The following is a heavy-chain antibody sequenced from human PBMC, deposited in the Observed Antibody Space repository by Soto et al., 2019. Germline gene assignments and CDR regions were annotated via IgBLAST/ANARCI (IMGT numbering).Heavy chain of an antibody. CDR3: AREGGLAYCGGDCLYNWFDP. CDR1: GGSISSGDYY. V-gene: IGHV4-31*03. CDR2: RSYSGST. D-gene: IGHD2-21*02. J-gene: IGHJ5*02. Sequence: LSLTCTVSGGSISSGDYYWSWVRQHPGKGLDWIGYRSYSGSTYYNPSLKSRVTIVVDTSRNQFSLRLSSVTAADTAVYYCAREGGLAYCGGDCLYNWFDPWGQGTLVTVSS.